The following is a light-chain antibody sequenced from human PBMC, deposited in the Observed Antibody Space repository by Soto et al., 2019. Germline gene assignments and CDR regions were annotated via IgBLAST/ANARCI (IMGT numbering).Light chain of an antibody. CDR3: SSYTRSTTRRV. CDR2: DVT. Sequence: QSALTQPASVSGSPGQSITISCTGTSSDVGAYNYVSWYQQHPGKAPKLMIFDVTNRPSGVSNRFSGSKSGNTASLTISGLQSEDEADYYCSSYTRSTTRRVFGGGTKVTVL. CDR1: SSDVGAYNY. J-gene: IGLJ3*02. V-gene: IGLV2-14*01.